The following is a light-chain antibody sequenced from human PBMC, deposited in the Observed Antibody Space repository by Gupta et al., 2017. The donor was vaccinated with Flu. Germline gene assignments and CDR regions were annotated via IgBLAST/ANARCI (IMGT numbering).Light chain of an antibody. V-gene: IGLV1-51*01. Sequence: QFVLTQPPSLSAAPGPKVIISCSETGSNIGKNLVSWYQQFPGMAPKLLIYDDEKRPSGISDRFSGSKSDTSATLDITGLQTGDEADYYCGTWDNSLFSMVFGGGTKLTVL. CDR1: GSNIGKNL. CDR3: GTWDNSLFSMV. CDR2: DDE. J-gene: IGLJ3*02.